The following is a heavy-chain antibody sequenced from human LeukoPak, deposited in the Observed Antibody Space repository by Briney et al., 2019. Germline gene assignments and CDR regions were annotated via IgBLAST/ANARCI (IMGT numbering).Heavy chain of an antibody. CDR1: GFTFSSYS. D-gene: IGHD3-3*01. J-gene: IGHJ5*02. CDR2: ISSSSTYI. Sequence: GGSLRLSCAASGFTFSSYSMNWVRQAPGKGLEWVSFISSSSTYIYYADSVKGRFTISRDNARNSLYLQMNSLRAEDTAVYYCARTSALDYDFWSGYTNWLDPWGQGTLVTVSA. V-gene: IGHV3-21*01. CDR3: ARTSALDYDFWSGYTNWLDP.